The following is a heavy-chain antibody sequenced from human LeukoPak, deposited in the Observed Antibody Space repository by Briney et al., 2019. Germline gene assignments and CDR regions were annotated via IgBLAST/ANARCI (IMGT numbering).Heavy chain of an antibody. D-gene: IGHD3-9*01. CDR1: GFTFNNYA. Sequence: GGSLRLSCAASGFTFNNYAMNWVRQAPGKGLEWVSVIRGGGSATYYADSVKGRFTISRDNSKNTLYLQMNSLRAEDTAVYYCAKEGEYYDILTGYSAGGYFDYWGQGTLVTVSS. CDR3: AKEGEYYDILTGYSAGGYFDY. CDR2: IRGGGSAT. J-gene: IGHJ4*02. V-gene: IGHV3-23*01.